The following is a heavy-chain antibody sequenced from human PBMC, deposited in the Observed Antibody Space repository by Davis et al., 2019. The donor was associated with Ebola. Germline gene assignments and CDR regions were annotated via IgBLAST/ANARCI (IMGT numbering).Heavy chain of an antibody. D-gene: IGHD3-9*01. CDR1: GGSFSGYY. Sequence: MPSETLSLTCAVYGGSFSGYYWSWIRQPPGKGLEWIGEINHSGSTNYNPSLKSRVTISLDTFKNQFSLKLSSVTAADTAVYYCARGPGIRYFDWLLYRPFDYWGQGTLVTVSS. CDR2: INHSGST. CDR3: ARGPGIRYFDWLLYRPFDY. V-gene: IGHV4-34*01. J-gene: IGHJ4*02.